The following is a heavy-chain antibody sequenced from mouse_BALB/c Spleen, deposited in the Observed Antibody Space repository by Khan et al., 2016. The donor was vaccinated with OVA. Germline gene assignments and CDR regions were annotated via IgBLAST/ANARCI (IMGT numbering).Heavy chain of an antibody. CDR2: IWAGGST. Sequence: QVQLQQSGPGLVAPSQSLSITCTVSGFSLTSYSVHWVRQPPGKGLEWLGVIWAGGSTNYNSALMSRLSINKDNSKSQVFLKMNSLQTDDTAMYYCAREIYYYGSSYGNPQDDFDYWGQGTTLTVSS. V-gene: IGHV2-9*02. CDR3: AREIYYYGSSYGNPQDDFDY. J-gene: IGHJ2*01. D-gene: IGHD1-1*01. CDR1: GFSLTSYS.